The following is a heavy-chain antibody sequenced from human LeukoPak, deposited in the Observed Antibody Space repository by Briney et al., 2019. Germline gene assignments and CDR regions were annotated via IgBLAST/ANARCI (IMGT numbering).Heavy chain of an antibody. Sequence: ASVKASCKASGYTFTGYYMHWVRQAPGQGLEWMGWINPNSGGTNYAQKFQGRVAMTRDTSISTAYMELSRLRSDDTAVYYCARGGGYCSSTSCPGGYYYYMDVWGKGTTVTISS. CDR3: ARGGGYCSSTSCPGGYYYYMDV. CDR2: INPNSGGT. V-gene: IGHV1-2*02. D-gene: IGHD2-2*01. CDR1: GYTFTGYY. J-gene: IGHJ6*03.